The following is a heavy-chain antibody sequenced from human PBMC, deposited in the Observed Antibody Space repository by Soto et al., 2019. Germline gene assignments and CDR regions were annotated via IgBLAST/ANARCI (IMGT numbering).Heavy chain of an antibody. CDR3: ARLTPGMGFLEWLSLGSAARYYYYYMDV. CDR1: GGSISSSSYY. CDR2: IYYSGST. V-gene: IGHV4-39*01. Sequence: SETLSLTCTVSGGSISSSSYYWGWIRQPPGKGLEWIGSIYYSGSTYYNPSLKSRVTISVDTSKNQFSLKLSSVTAADTAVYYCARLTPGMGFLEWLSLGSAARYYYYYMDVWGKGTTVTVSS. D-gene: IGHD3-3*01. J-gene: IGHJ6*03.